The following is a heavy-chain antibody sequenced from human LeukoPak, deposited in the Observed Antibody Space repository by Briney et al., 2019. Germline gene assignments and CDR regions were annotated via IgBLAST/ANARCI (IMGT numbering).Heavy chain of an antibody. J-gene: IGHJ4*02. CDR1: GFTFSSYA. D-gene: IGHD4-23*01. Sequence: PGGSLRLPCAASGFTFSSYAMHWVRQAPGKGLEWVALISYDGSNKYYADSVKGRFTISRDNSKNTLYLQMNSLRAEDTAVYYCARGEKWTTVVNPVYWGQGTLVTVSS. CDR2: ISYDGSNK. V-gene: IGHV3-30-3*01. CDR3: ARGEKWTTVVNPVY.